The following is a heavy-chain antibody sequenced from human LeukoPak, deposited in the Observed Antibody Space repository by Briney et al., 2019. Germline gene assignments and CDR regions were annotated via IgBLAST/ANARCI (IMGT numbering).Heavy chain of an antibody. D-gene: IGHD4-11*01. J-gene: IGHJ4*02. CDR2: INPNSGGT. CDR1: GYAFTDYY. Sequence: RASVKVSCKASGYAFTDYYMHWVRQAPGQGLEWMGWINPNSGGTKYAQKFQGRVTMTRDTSISTAYMELSRLRSDDTAVYYCAKELGDYSNYVLPFDYWGQGTLVTVSS. CDR3: AKELGDYSNYVLPFDY. V-gene: IGHV1-2*02.